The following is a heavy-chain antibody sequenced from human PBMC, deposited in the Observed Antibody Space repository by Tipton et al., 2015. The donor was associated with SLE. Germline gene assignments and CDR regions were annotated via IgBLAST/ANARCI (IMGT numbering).Heavy chain of an antibody. Sequence: SLRLSCAASGFTFSSYAMSLFRQAPGKGLEWVSAMSGSGGSTYYADSVKGRFTISRDNSKNTLYLQMNSLRAEDTAVYYCAKDRDYGGNSFDYWGQGTLVTVSS. V-gene: IGHV3-23*01. CDR2: MSGSGGST. CDR1: GFTFSSYA. D-gene: IGHD4-23*01. CDR3: AKDRDYGGNSFDY. J-gene: IGHJ4*02.